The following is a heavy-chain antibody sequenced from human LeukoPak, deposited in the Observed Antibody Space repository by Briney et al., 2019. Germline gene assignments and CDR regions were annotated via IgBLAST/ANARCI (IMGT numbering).Heavy chain of an antibody. D-gene: IGHD1-1*01. V-gene: IGHV3-30-3*01. CDR2: ISYDGSNK. Sequence: GGSLRLSCAASGFTFSNYAMHWVRQAPGKGLEWVAVISYDGSNKYYADSVKGRFTISRDNSKNTLYLQMNSLRAEDTAVYYCARRQLELPFDFWGQGTLVTVSS. CDR3: ARRQLELPFDF. J-gene: IGHJ4*02. CDR1: GFTFSNYA.